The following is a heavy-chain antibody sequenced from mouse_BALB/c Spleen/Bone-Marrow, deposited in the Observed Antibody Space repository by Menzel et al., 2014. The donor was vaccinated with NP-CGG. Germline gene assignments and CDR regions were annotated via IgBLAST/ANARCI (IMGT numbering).Heavy chain of an antibody. D-gene: IGHD1-1*01. CDR1: GFNIKDTY. CDR2: IDPANGNT. CDR3: APYYYGSSSFAY. V-gene: IGHV14-3*02. Sequence: EVQLQQSGAELVKPGASVKLSCTASGFNIKDTYMHWVKQRPEQGLEWIGRIDPANGNTKYDPKFQGKATITADTSSNTVYLQLSSLTSEDTAVYYCAPYYYGSSSFAYWGQGTLVTVSA. J-gene: IGHJ3*01.